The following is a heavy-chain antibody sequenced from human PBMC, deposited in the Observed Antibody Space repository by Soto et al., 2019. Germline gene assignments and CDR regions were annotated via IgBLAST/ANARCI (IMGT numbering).Heavy chain of an antibody. CDR1: GFTFSSYS. J-gene: IGHJ6*02. D-gene: IGHD6-13*01. V-gene: IGHV3-21*01. CDR2: ISSSSSYI. CDR3: ARGGEDSSSWYLGYYGMDV. Sequence: GALRLSCAASGFTFSSYSMNWVRQAPGKGLEWVSSISSSSSYIYYADSVKGRFTISRDNAKNSLYLQMNSLRAEDTAVYYCARGGEDSSSWYLGYYGMDVWGQGTTVTVSS.